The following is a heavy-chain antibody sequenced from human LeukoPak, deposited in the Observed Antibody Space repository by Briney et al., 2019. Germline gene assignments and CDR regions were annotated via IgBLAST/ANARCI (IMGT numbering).Heavy chain of an antibody. D-gene: IGHD3-22*01. J-gene: IGHJ3*02. CDR1: GFTVSSNY. V-gene: IGHV3-66*01. CDR2: IYSGGST. Sequence: PGGSLRLSCAASGFTVSSNYMSWVRQAPGKGLERVSVIYSGGSTYYADSVKGRFTISRDNSKNTLYLQMNSLRAEDTAVYYCAKDYYDSSGYPYDAFDIWGQGTMVTVSS. CDR3: AKDYYDSSGYPYDAFDI.